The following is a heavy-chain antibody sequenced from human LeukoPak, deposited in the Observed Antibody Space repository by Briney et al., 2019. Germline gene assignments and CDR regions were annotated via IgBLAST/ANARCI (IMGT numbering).Heavy chain of an antibody. CDR2: IRYDGSNK. J-gene: IGHJ4*02. V-gene: IGHV3-30*02. CDR3: AKGGRYSSSLLDY. Sequence: VQPGGSLGLSCAASGFTFSSYGMHWVRQAPGKGLEWVAFIRYDGSNKYYADSVKGRFTISRDNSKNTLYLQMNSLRAEDTAVYYCAKGGRYSSSLLDYWGQGTLVTVSS. D-gene: IGHD6-13*01. CDR1: GFTFSSYG.